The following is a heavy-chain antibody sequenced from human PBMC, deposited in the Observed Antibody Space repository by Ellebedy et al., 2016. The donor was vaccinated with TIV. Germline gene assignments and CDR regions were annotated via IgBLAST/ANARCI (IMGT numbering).Heavy chain of an antibody. D-gene: IGHD3-10*01. Sequence: SVKVSXKASGGTFSSYAISWVRQAPGQGLEWMGGIIPIFGTANYAQKFQGRVTITADESTSTAYMELSSLRSEDTAVYYCARDPSITMVLGVIGYFDYWGQGTLVTVSS. CDR1: GGTFSSYA. J-gene: IGHJ4*02. V-gene: IGHV1-69*13. CDR3: ARDPSITMVLGVIGYFDY. CDR2: IIPIFGTA.